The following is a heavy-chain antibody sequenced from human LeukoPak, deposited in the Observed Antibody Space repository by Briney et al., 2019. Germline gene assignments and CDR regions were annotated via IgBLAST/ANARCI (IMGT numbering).Heavy chain of an antibody. CDR3: ARGRGYSYVIDFDY. D-gene: IGHD5-18*01. CDR1: GYTFTSYG. J-gene: IGHJ4*02. CDR2: ISAYNGNT. Sequence: GASVKVSCKASGYTFTSYGISWVRQAPGQGREWMGWISAYNGNTNYEQKLQGRVTMTTDTSTSTAYMELRSMTSDDTAVYYCARGRGYSYVIDFDYWGQGTLVTVSS. V-gene: IGHV1-18*01.